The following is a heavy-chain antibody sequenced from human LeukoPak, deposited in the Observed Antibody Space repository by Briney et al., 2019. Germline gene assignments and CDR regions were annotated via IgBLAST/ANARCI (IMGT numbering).Heavy chain of an antibody. CDR2: IIPIFGTA. CDR3: ATRIHSSSYYYYYMDV. Sequence: SVKVSCKASGGTFSSYAISWVRQAPGQGLECMGGIIPIFGTANYAQKFQGRVTITADESTSTAYMELSSLRSEDTAVYYCATRIHSSSYYYYYMDVWGKGTTVTISS. V-gene: IGHV1-69*13. D-gene: IGHD6-13*01. CDR1: GGTFSSYA. J-gene: IGHJ6*03.